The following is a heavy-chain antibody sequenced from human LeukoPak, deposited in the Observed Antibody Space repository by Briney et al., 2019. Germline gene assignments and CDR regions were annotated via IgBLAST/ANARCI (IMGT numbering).Heavy chain of an antibody. V-gene: IGHV4-34*01. CDR3: ATDLPAGYSSSWYYYGMDV. J-gene: IGHJ6*02. Sequence: LSETLSLTCAVYGGSFSGYYWSWIRQPPGKGLEWIGEINHSGSTNYNPSLKSRVTISVDTSKNQFPLKLSSVTAADTAVYYCATDLPAGYSSSWYYYGMDVWGQGTTVTVSS. D-gene: IGHD6-13*01. CDR2: INHSGST. CDR1: GGSFSGYY.